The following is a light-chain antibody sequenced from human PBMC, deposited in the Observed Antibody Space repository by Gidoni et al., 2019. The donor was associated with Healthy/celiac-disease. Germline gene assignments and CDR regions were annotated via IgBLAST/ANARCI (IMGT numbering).Light chain of an antibody. V-gene: IGKV4-1*01. CDR3: QQYYNIPYI. Sequence: IVMTQSPDSLAVSLGERATINCKSSQSVLYSSNNKNYLAWYQQKPGQPPELLISWASTRESGVPDRFSGSGSGTDFTLTISSLQAEDVAVYYCQQYYNIPYIFGQGTKLEIK. CDR2: WAS. J-gene: IGKJ2*01. CDR1: QSVLYSSNNKNY.